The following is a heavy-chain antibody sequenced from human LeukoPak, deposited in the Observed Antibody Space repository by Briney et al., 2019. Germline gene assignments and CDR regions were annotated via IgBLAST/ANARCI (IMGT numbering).Heavy chain of an antibody. D-gene: IGHD3-3*01. CDR3: ARDGVSALNLYSDL. Sequence: SETLSLTCIVSGGSISGYYWSWIRQPPGKGLEWIGSIYYSGSTDYNPSLKSRVIISVDTSKNQLSLSLISVTAADTAVYYCARDGVSALNLYSDLWGRGTLVTVSS. V-gene: IGHV4-59*01. CDR2: IYYSGST. CDR1: GGSISGYY. J-gene: IGHJ2*01.